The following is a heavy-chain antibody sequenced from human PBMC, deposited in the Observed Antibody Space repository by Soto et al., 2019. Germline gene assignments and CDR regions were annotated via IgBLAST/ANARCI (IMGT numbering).Heavy chain of an antibody. J-gene: IGHJ5*02. D-gene: IGHD6-19*01. CDR2: IDSSGEK. CDR3: ARRHLAVAVSPWFDP. V-gene: IGHV2-26*01. CDR1: GLSITDSEMG. Sequence: QVTLKESGPVLVKPTETLTLRCTRSGLSITDSEMGVSWIRQPPGQPLEWLAHIDSSGEKSYRTFLKSRLAISKDTSKSQIVLTMTNMDPADTATYYCARRHLAVAVSPWFDPWGQGIPVTVSS.